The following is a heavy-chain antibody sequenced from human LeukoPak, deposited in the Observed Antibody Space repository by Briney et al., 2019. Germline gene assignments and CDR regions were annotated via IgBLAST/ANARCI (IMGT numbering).Heavy chain of an antibody. J-gene: IGHJ4*02. V-gene: IGHV1-8*03. CDR2: MNPNSGNT. Sequence: RTSVKVSCKASGYTFTSYDINWVRQATGQGLEWMGWMNPNSGNTGYAQKFQGRVTITRNTSISTAYMELSSLRSEDTAVYYCARGHVVVTAIDYWGQGTLVTVSS. D-gene: IGHD2-21*02. CDR1: GYTFTSYD. CDR3: ARGHVVVTAIDY.